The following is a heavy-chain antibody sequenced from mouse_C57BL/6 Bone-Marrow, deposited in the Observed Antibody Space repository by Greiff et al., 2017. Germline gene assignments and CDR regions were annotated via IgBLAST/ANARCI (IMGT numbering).Heavy chain of an antibody. J-gene: IGHJ4*01. D-gene: IGHD1-1*01. Sequence: QVQLQQPGAELVMPGASVKLSCKASGYTFTSYWMHWVKQRPGQGLEWIGEIDPSDSYTNYTQKFKGKFTLTVDKSSSTAYMQLSSLTSEDSAVYYCASVPITTVVARGCAMDYWGQGTSVTVSS. CDR3: ASVPITTVVARGCAMDY. CDR1: GYTFTSYW. V-gene: IGHV1-69*01. CDR2: IDPSDSYT.